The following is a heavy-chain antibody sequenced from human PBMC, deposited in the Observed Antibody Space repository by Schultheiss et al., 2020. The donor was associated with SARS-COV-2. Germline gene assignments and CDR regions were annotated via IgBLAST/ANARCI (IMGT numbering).Heavy chain of an antibody. V-gene: IGHV3-30*18. CDR2: ISYDGSNK. Sequence: GGSLRLSCAASGFTFSSYWMSWVRQAPGKGLEWVAVISYDGSNKYYADSVKGRFTISRDNSKNTLYLQMNSLRAEDTAVYYCAKDYYIVVVPAQGYFQHWGQGTLVTVSS. D-gene: IGHD2-2*01. CDR1: GFTFSSYW. CDR3: AKDYYIVVVPAQGYFQH. J-gene: IGHJ1*01.